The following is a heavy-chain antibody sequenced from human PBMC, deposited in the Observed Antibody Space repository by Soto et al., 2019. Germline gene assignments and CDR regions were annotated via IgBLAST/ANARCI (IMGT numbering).Heavy chain of an antibody. CDR3: AREAASDPSFYYHYMDV. CDR2: MNPDSGNT. CDR1: GYTFSNYN. J-gene: IGHJ6*03. V-gene: IGHV1-8*01. Sequence: GASLKVSCKASGYTFSNYNINWVRQASGQGLEWMGWMNPDSGNTGYAEKFQGRVTMTRNSSISTAYMELSGLRSEDTAVYYCAREAASDPSFYYHYMDVWGKGTTVTVSS. D-gene: IGHD3-10*01.